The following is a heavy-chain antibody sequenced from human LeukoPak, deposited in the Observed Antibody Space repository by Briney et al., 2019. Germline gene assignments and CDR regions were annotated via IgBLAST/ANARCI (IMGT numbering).Heavy chain of an antibody. J-gene: IGHJ3*02. CDR3: ARVFPYYYGSGSPSYAFDI. V-gene: IGHV4-39*07. Sequence: SETLSLTCTVSGGSISSSSYYWGWIRQPPGKGLEWIGSIYYSGSTYYNPSLKSRVTMSVDTSKNQFSLKLSSVTAADTAVYYCARVFPYYYGSGSPSYAFDIWGQGTMVTVSS. CDR2: IYYSGST. CDR1: GGSISSSSYY. D-gene: IGHD3-10*01.